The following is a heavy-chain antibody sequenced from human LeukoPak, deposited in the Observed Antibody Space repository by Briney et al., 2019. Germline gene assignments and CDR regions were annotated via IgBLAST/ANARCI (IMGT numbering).Heavy chain of an antibody. CDR2: ISGSGGST. J-gene: IGHJ4*02. CDR3: AKVAWSGYSPYRGYKYFDY. D-gene: IGHD3-3*01. Sequence: GGSLRLSCAASGFTFSSYAMSWVRQAPGKGLEWVSAISGSGGSTYYADSVKGRFTISRDNSKNTLYLQMNSLRAEDTAVYYCAKVAWSGYSPYRGYKYFDYWGQGTLVTVSS. V-gene: IGHV3-23*01. CDR1: GFTFSSYA.